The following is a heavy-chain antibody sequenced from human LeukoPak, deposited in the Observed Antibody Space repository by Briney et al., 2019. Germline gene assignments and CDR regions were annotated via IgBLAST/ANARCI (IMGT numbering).Heavy chain of an antibody. V-gene: IGHV4-39*01. D-gene: IGHD1-26*01. CDR3: ARRDSVGPLD. J-gene: IGHJ4*02. CDR2: IYYSGST. Sequence: PSETLSLTCTVSGGSISSSSYYWGWIRQPPGKGLEWIGSIYYSGSTYYNPSLKSRVTISVDTSKNQFSLKLSSVTAADTAVYYCARRDSVGPLDWGQGTLVTVSS. CDR1: GGSISSSSYY.